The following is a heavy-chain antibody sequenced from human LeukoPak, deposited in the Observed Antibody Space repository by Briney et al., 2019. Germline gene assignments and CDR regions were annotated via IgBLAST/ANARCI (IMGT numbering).Heavy chain of an antibody. CDR1: GYTFTGYY. V-gene: IGHV1-24*01. J-gene: IGHJ5*02. CDR2: FDPEDGET. Sequence: ASVKVSCKASGYTFTGYYMHWVRQAPGKGLEWMGGFDPEDGETIYAQKFQGRVTMTEDTSTDTAYMELSSLRSEDTAVYYCARDTPGEGILTGYPGFPWGQGTLVTVSS. CDR3: ARDTPGEGILTGYPGFP. D-gene: IGHD3-9*01.